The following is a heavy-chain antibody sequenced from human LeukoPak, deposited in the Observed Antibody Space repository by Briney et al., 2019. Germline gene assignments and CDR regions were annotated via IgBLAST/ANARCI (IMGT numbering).Heavy chain of an antibody. Sequence: SETLSLTCTVSGGSISSGGYFWTWIRQHPGKGLEWIGHIYYTGSTYYNPSLKGRVTISVDTSKNQFSLKLNSVTAADTAVYYCARQSSSSPFDPWGQGTLVTVSS. CDR1: GGSISSGGYF. D-gene: IGHD6-6*01. V-gene: IGHV4-31*03. J-gene: IGHJ5*02. CDR2: IYYTGST. CDR3: ARQSSSSPFDP.